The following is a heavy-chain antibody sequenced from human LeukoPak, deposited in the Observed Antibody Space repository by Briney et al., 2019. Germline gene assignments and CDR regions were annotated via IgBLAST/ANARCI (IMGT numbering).Heavy chain of an antibody. CDR1: GGTFSSYA. CDR2: IIPIFGTA. D-gene: IGHD5-18*01. V-gene: IGHV1-69*01. J-gene: IGHJ3*02. Sequence: GSSVKVSCKASGGTFSSYAISWVRQAPGQGLERMGGIIPIFGTANYAQKFQGRVTITADESTSTAYMELSSLRSEDTAVYYCARGDSYGSCLDIWGQGTMVTVSS. CDR3: ARGDSYGSCLDI.